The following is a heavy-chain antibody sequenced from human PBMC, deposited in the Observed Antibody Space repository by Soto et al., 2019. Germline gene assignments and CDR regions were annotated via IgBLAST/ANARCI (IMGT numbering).Heavy chain of an antibody. J-gene: IGHJ6*02. D-gene: IGHD2-2*01. Sequence: QVTLKESGPVLVKPTETLTLTCTVSGFSLTTGRMGVSWIRQPPGKALEWLAHIISDAERSYSTSMQSRLTISKDTSGSQVVLSMTNVDPVDTGTYYCVRMNADSYQFYYAMDVWGHGTTVTVSS. V-gene: IGHV2-26*01. CDR3: VRMNADSYQFYYAMDV. CDR1: GFSLTTGRMG. CDR2: IISDAER.